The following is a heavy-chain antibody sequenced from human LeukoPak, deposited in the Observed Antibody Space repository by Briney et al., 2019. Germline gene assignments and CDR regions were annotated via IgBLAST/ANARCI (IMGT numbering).Heavy chain of an antibody. J-gene: IGHJ6*02. V-gene: IGHV4-39*01. D-gene: IGHD6-25*01. Sequence: SETLSLTCTVSGGSISGSSYYWGWIRQPPGKGLEWIGSIYYSGSTYYNPSLKSRVTISVDTSKNQFSLKLSSVTAADTAVYYCARVLRLPRYGMDVWGQGTTVTVSS. CDR2: IYYSGST. CDR3: ARVLRLPRYGMDV. CDR1: GGSISGSSYY.